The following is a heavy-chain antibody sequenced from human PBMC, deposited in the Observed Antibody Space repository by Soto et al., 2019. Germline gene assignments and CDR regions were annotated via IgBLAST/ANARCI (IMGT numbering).Heavy chain of an antibody. Sequence: DVQLLESGGGLVQPEGSLRLSCAASGFTFSSYAMGWVRQGPGKGLEWVAVVSIGGSTHYADSVRGRFTISRDNSKNTLSLQMKSLTAEDTAVYFCAKRRGAGGHFDYWGQGVLVTVSS. J-gene: IGHJ4*02. V-gene: IGHV3-23*01. CDR2: VSIGGST. D-gene: IGHD2-15*01. CDR1: GFTFSSYA. CDR3: AKRRGAGGHFDY.